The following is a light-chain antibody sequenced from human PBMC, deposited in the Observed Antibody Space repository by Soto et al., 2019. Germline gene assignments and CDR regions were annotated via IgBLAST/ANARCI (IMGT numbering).Light chain of an antibody. CDR2: KAS. J-gene: IGKJ1*01. Sequence: DIQMTQSPSTLSASVGDRVTLTCRASQYISTWLAWYQQKPGKAPKLLIYKASDLQSGVPSRFSGSGSGTEFTLTIRSLQPDDFAPYYCQQYDSYPWTFGQGTKVE. V-gene: IGKV1-5*03. CDR1: QYISTW. CDR3: QQYDSYPWT.